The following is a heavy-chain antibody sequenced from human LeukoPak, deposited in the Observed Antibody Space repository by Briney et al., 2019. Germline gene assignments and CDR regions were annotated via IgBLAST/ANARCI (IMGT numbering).Heavy chain of an antibody. CDR2: IYYSGST. V-gene: IGHV4-59*08. J-gene: IGHJ4*02. CDR1: GGSISSYY. Sequence: SETLSLTCTVSGGSISSYYWNWIRQPPGKGLEWIGYIYYSGSTYYNPSLKSRVTMSVDTSKNQFSLKLTSVTAADTAVYYCARQRLLWFGESNSGLDYWGQGTLVTVSS. CDR3: ARQRLLWFGESNSGLDY. D-gene: IGHD3-10*01.